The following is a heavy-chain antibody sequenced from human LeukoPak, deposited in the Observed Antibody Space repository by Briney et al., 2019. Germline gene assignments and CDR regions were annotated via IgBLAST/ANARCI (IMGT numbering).Heavy chain of an antibody. D-gene: IGHD3-3*01. CDR2: IYYSGST. Sequence: SETLSLTCTVSGGSISSGDYYWSWLGQPPGMGLEWIGYIYYSGSTYYNPSLKSRVTISVDPSKNQFSLKLSSVTAANTAVYYCARGRFLEWRNYYYGMDVWGQGPTVTVPS. V-gene: IGHV4-30-4*01. CDR1: GGSISSGDYY. J-gene: IGHJ6*02. CDR3: ARGRFLEWRNYYYGMDV.